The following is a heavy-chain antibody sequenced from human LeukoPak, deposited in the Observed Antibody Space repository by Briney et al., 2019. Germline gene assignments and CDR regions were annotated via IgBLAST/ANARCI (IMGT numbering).Heavy chain of an antibody. V-gene: IGHV3-33*06. D-gene: IGHD2-2*01. Sequence: GGSLRLSCAASGFTFSSYGMHWVRQAPGKGLEWVAVTWYDGSNKYYADSVKGRFTISRDNSKNTLYLQMNSLRAEDTAVYYCAKDLGGSATTVWGQGTLVTVSS. CDR2: TWYDGSNK. CDR1: GFTFSSYG. J-gene: IGHJ4*02. CDR3: AKDLGGSATTV.